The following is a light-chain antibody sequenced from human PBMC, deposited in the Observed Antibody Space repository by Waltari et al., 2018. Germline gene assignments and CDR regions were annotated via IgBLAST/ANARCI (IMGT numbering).Light chain of an antibody. CDR2: AAS. J-gene: IGKJ3*01. V-gene: IGKV1-39*01. Sequence: DIQMTQSPSSLSASVGDRVTITCRASQSVTSYLNWYQQKPGRAPNLLIYAASNLQSGVPSRFSGSRFGTEFTLTISSLQPEDFATYYCQQSYNTPFTFGPGTKVGI. CDR3: QQSYNTPFT. CDR1: QSVTSY.